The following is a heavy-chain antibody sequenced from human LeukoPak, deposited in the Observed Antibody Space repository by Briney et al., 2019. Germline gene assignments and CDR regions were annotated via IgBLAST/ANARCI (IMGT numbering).Heavy chain of an antibody. V-gene: IGHV3-33*08. CDR1: GFTFSTYG. CDR3: ARVRIQLYYYYYGMDV. Sequence: QPGRSLRLSCAASGFTFSTYGMHWVRQAPGKGLEWVAVIWYDGSNKYYADSVKGRFTISRDNSKNTLYLQMNSLRAEDTAVYYCARVRIQLYYYYYGMDVWGQGTLVTVSS. D-gene: IGHD5-18*01. J-gene: IGHJ6*02. CDR2: IWYDGSNK.